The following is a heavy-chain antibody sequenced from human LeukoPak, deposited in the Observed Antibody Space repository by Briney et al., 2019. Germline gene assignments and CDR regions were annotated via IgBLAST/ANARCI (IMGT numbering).Heavy chain of an antibody. CDR1: GFNFRGYW. J-gene: IGHJ2*01. D-gene: IGHD1-26*01. V-gene: IGHV3-7*01. CDR2: IRQEGTEN. CDR3: ARGGVVGASTYWYFDL. Sequence: GGSLRLSCAASGFNFRGYWMTWVRQTPGKGLEWVANIRQEGTENYYVDSVKGRFTISRDNAKNSLYLQMNSLRAEDTAVYFCARGGVVGASTYWYFDLWGRGTLVTVSS.